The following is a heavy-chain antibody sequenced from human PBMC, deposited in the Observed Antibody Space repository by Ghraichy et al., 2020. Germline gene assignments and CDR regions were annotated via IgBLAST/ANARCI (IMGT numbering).Heavy chain of an antibody. Sequence: GGSLRLSCAASGFTFSSYGMHWVRQAPGKGLEWVAVIWYDGSNKYYADSVKGRFTISRDNSKNTLYLQMNSLRAEDTAVYYCARVRSLKTSDYYGMDVWGQGTTVTVSS. CDR3: ARVRSLKTSDYYGMDV. J-gene: IGHJ6*02. V-gene: IGHV3-33*01. CDR2: IWYDGSNK. CDR1: GFTFSSYG. D-gene: IGHD3-16*01.